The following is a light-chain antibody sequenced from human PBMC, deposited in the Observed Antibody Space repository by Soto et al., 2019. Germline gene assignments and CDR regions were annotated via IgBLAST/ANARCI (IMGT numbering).Light chain of an antibody. V-gene: IGKV2-30*01. CDR1: QSLVYSDGNTY. CDR3: QQYGSSSSWT. J-gene: IGKJ1*01. CDR2: KVS. Sequence: DAVLTQSPLSLPVTLGQPASISCRSSQSLVYSDGNTYLNWFQQRPGQSPRRLIYKVSNRDSGVPDRFSGSGSGTDFTLKISRVEAEDVGVYYCQQYGSSSSWTFGQGTKVDIK.